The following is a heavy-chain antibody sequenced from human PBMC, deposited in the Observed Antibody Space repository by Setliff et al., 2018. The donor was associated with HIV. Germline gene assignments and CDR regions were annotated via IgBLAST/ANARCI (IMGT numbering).Heavy chain of an antibody. CDR3: AKERWGPPVEF. D-gene: IGHD2-15*01. Sequence: LRLSCAASGFTFSTYAMNWVRQTSGKGLEWVAYVSRDSNNIYYADSVKGRFTISRDNARNSLYLQMSSLTAEDTGLYYCAKERWGPPVEFRGQGTLVTVSS. V-gene: IGHV3-48*01. J-gene: IGHJ4*02. CDR2: VSRDSNNI. CDR1: GFTFSTYA.